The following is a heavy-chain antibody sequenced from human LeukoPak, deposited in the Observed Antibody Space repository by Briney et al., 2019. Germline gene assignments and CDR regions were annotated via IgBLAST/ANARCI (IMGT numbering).Heavy chain of an antibody. D-gene: IGHD3-3*01. V-gene: IGHV3-48*04. CDR1: GFTFSSYS. CDR3: AREGYYDFWSGYYRGYYFDY. CDR2: ISSSGSTI. J-gene: IGHJ4*02. Sequence: TGGSLRLSCAASGFTFSSYSMNWVRQAPGEGLEWVSCISSSGSTIYYADSVKGRFTISRDNAKNSLYLQMNSLRAEDTAVYYCAREGYYDFWSGYYRGYYFDYWGQGTLVTVSS.